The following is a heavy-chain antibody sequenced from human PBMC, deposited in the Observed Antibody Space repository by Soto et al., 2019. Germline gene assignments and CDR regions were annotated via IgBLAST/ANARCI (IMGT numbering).Heavy chain of an antibody. J-gene: IGHJ4*02. Sequence: QVQLVQSGAEVKKPGSSVKVSCKASGGTFSSYAISWVRQAPGQGLEWMGGIIPIFGTATYAQKFQGRVTITADESTSTAYMVLSSLRSEDTAVYYCARDKHYGDYDPQSSWGQGPLVTVSS. V-gene: IGHV1-69*01. CDR3: ARDKHYGDYDPQSS. D-gene: IGHD4-17*01. CDR2: IIPIFGTA. CDR1: GGTFSSYA.